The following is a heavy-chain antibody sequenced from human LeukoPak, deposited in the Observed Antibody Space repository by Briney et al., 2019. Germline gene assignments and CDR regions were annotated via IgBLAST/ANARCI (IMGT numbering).Heavy chain of an antibody. D-gene: IGHD4-17*01. CDR1: GFIFSSYG. CDR2: ISSSSSTI. CDR3: ARVFIGDYGDYQFDY. V-gene: IGHV3-48*01. Sequence: PGGALRLSCAASGFIFSSYGRNWVRQAPGKGLEWVSYISSSSSTIFYADSVKGRFTISRDNAKNSLYLQMNSLRAEDTAVYYCARVFIGDYGDYQFDYGGQGTLVTVSS. J-gene: IGHJ4*02.